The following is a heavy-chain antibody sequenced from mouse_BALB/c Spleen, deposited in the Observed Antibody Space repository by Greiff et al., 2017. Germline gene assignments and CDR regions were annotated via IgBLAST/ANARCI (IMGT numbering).Heavy chain of an antibody. J-gene: IGHJ1*01. V-gene: IGHV5-6*02. D-gene: IGHD1-1*01. CDR2: ISSGGSYT. CDR3: ARQGGSSSYWYFDV. Sequence: DVKLVESGGDLVKPGGSLKLSCAASGFTFSSYGMSWVRQTPDKRLEWVATISSGGSYTYYPDSVKGRFTISRDNAKNTLYLQMSSLKSEDTAMYDCARQGGSSSYWYFDVWGAGTTVTVSS. CDR1: GFTFSSYG.